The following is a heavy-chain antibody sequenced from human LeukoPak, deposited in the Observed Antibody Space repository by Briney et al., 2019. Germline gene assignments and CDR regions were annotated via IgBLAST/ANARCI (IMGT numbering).Heavy chain of an antibody. D-gene: IGHD2-2*01. CDR2: XSXXGXTX. Sequence: GGSLRLSCAXSXXTFXSXXXXXXXXXXXXXXXWXXGXSXXGXTXYXXXSVXGRFXIXRDNSKNTLYLQMNSLRAEDTAXYYCAKDLIVVVPAAMCFDYWGQGTLVTVSS. CDR1: XXTFXSXX. J-gene: IGHJ4*02. V-gene: IGHV3-23*01. CDR3: AKDLIVVVPAAMCFDY.